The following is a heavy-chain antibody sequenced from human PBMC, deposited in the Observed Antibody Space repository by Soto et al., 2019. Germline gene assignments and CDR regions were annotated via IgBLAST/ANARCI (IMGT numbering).Heavy chain of an antibody. D-gene: IGHD2-2*01. CDR2: IIPIFGTA. J-gene: IGHJ6*02. V-gene: IGHV1-69*01. CDR1: GGTFSSYA. Sequence: QVQLVQSGAEVKKPGSSVKVSCKASGGTFSSYAISWVRQAPGQGLEWMGGIIPIFGTANYAQKFQGRVTITADESTSTADMELSSLRSEDTAVYYCASRYCSSTSCYVVYYYYGMDVWGQGTTVTVSS. CDR3: ASRYCSSTSCYVVYYYYGMDV.